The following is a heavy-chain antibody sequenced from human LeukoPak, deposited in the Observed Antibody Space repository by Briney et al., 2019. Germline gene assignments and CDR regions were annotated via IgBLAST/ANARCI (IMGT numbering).Heavy chain of an antibody. CDR1: GGSVSSGSYY. D-gene: IGHD5-24*01. V-gene: IGHV4-61*01. CDR2: VSYSGST. CDR3: AGSRDGYNMIFDY. J-gene: IGHJ4*02. Sequence: KPSETLSLTCTVSGGSVSSGSYYWSWIRQPPGKGLEWIGYVSYSGSTNYNPSLKSRVTISVDTSKNQFSLKLSSVTAADTAVYYCAGSRDGYNMIFDYWGQGTLVTVSS.